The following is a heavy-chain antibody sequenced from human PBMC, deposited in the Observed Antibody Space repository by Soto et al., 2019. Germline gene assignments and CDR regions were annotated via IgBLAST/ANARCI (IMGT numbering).Heavy chain of an antibody. CDR3: THVLSVAHPYSYL. J-gene: IGHJ4*02. V-gene: IGHV3-15*07. Sequence: EVQLVESGGGLVKPGESLRLSCAASGITFIYAWIDWVRQTAGKWLEWVGRIKSQAGGGTTDYAAPVKGRFTISRDDSKNTVYLEMDSLKTEDTAVYYCTHVLSVAHPYSYLWGQGTLVTVSS. CDR2: IKSQAGGGTT. CDR1: GITFIYAW. D-gene: IGHD2-21*01.